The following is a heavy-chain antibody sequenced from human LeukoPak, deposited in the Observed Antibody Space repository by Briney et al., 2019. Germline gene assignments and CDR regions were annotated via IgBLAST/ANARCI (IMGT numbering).Heavy chain of an antibody. CDR2: ISGSGGST. CDR1: GFTFSSYA. Sequence: GGSLRLSCAASGFTFSSYAMSWVRRAPGKGLEWVSAISGSGGSTYYADSVKGRFTISRDNSKNTLYLQMNSLRAEDTAVYYCAKDRHYYDSSGYYYWNFDLWGRGTLVTVSS. V-gene: IGHV3-23*01. J-gene: IGHJ2*01. CDR3: AKDRHYYDSSGYYYWNFDL. D-gene: IGHD3-22*01.